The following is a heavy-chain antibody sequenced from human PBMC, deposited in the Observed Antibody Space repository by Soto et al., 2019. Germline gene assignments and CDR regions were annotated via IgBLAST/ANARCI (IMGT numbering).Heavy chain of an antibody. Sequence: SETLSLTCTVSGGSISSYYWSWIRQPPGKGLEWIGHIYYSGSTNYNPSLKSRVTISVDTSKNQFSLKLSSVTAADTAVYYCARGDGFDYMDVWGKGTTVTVSS. CDR3: ARGDGFDYMDV. D-gene: IGHD5-12*01. CDR1: GGSISSYY. V-gene: IGHV4-59*01. CDR2: IYYSGST. J-gene: IGHJ6*03.